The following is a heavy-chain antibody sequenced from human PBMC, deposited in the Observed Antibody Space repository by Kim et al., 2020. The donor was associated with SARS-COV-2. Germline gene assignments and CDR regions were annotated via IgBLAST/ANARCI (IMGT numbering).Heavy chain of an antibody. V-gene: IGHV4-59*01. J-gene: IGHJ6*02. D-gene: IGHD5-12*01. CDR3: ARDLEWLRVYYYYYGMDV. Sequence: SRVTISVDTAKNQFSLKLSSVTAADTAVYYCARDLEWLRVYYYYYGMDVWGQGTTVTVSS.